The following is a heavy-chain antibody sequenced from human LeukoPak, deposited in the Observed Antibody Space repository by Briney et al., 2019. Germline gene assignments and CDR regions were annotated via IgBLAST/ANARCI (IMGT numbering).Heavy chain of an antibody. J-gene: IGHJ5*02. CDR2: IGGRDGST. Sequence: GGSLRLSCAASGFTFSSYGMSWVRQAPGKGLEWVSAIGGRDGSTYYADSVKGRFIISRDNSKNTVYLQMDSLRAEDTAVYYCARSYTHYDFWSGYTYQNYFDPWGQGTLVTVSS. CDR1: GFTFSSYG. CDR3: ARSYTHYDFWSGYTYQNYFDP. D-gene: IGHD3-3*01. V-gene: IGHV3-23*01.